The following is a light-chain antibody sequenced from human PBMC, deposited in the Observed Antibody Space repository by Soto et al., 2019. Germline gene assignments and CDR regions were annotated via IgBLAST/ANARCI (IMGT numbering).Light chain of an antibody. Sequence: QSVLTQPASVSGSPGQSITISCTGTRSDIGAYNFVSWYQQHPGEVPKLILYDVNVRPSGVSNRCCGSKSGNTASLTISGLQAEYEADYYSTTWTTSTTMIFGGGTKVTVL. CDR2: DVN. J-gene: IGLJ2*01. CDR1: RSDIGAYNF. CDR3: TTWTTSTTMI. V-gene: IGLV2-14*03.